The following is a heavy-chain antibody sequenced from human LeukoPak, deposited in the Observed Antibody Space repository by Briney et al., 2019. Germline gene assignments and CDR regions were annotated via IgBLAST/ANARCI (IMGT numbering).Heavy chain of an antibody. Sequence: SETLSLTCAVYGGSFSGYYWSRIRQPPGKGLEWIGEINHSGSTNYNPSLKSRVTISVDTSKNQFSLKLSSVTAADTAVYYCARDGGTGDFDYWGQGTLVTVSS. D-gene: IGHD4-23*01. CDR1: GGSFSGYY. CDR2: INHSGST. V-gene: IGHV4-34*01. J-gene: IGHJ4*02. CDR3: ARDGGTGDFDY.